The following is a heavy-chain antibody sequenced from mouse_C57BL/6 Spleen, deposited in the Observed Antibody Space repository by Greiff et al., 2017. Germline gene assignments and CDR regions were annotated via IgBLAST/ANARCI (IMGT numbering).Heavy chain of an antibody. Sequence: VQLQQSGPELVKPGASVKISCKASGYAFSSSWMNWVKQRPGKGLEWIGRIYPGDGDTNYNGKFKGQATLTADKSSSTAYMQLSSLTSEDSAVYFCARETIYYDYSDYWGQGTTLTVSS. CDR2: IYPGDGDT. J-gene: IGHJ2*01. CDR3: ARETIYYDYSDY. D-gene: IGHD2-4*01. CDR1: GYAFSSSW. V-gene: IGHV1-82*01.